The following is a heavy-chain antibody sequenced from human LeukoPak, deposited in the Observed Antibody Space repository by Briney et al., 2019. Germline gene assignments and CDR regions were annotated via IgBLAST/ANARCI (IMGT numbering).Heavy chain of an antibody. CDR3: ARHRSGWYSLTYYFDY. Sequence: PSETLSLTCTVSGASIRSNHWGWIRQPPGKGLEWIGYIYYSGSTNYNPSLKSRVTISVDTSKNQFSLKLSSVTAADTAVYYCARHRSGWYSLTYYFDYWGQGTLVTVSS. CDR2: IYYSGST. V-gene: IGHV4-59*08. CDR1: GASIRSNH. D-gene: IGHD6-19*01. J-gene: IGHJ4*02.